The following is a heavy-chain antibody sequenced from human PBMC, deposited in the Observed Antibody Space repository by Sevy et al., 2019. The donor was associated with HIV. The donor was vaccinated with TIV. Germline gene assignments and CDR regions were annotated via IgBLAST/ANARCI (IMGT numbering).Heavy chain of an antibody. CDR2: IKQDGTDK. CDR3: ARALADWGSFHYSS. V-gene: IGHV3-7*01. D-gene: IGHD3-16*02. J-gene: IGHJ4*02. CDR1: GFTFATYW. Sequence: GGSLRLSCAASGFTFATYWMTWVRQAPGKGLVWVAYIKQDGTDKYYVDSVKGRFTISRDNAKNSLYLHMSSLRAEDTAVYYCARALADWGSFHYSSWGRGTLVTVSS.